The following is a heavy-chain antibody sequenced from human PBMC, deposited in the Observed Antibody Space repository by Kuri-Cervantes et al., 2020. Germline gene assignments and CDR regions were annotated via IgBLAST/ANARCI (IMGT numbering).Heavy chain of an antibody. Sequence: ASVKVSCKASGYTFTSYGISWVRQAPGQGLEWMGWISAYNGNTNYAQKLQGRVTMTTDTSTSTAYMELRSLRSDDTAVYYCAREFIAARRAYSHWFDPWGQGTLVTVSS. CDR3: AREFIAARRAYSHWFDP. J-gene: IGHJ5*02. D-gene: IGHD6-6*01. CDR1: GYTFTSYG. CDR2: ISAYNGNT. V-gene: IGHV1-18*01.